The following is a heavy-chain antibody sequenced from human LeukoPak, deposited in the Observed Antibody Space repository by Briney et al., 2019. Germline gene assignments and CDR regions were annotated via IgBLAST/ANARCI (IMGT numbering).Heavy chain of an antibody. J-gene: IGHJ4*02. Sequence: GASVKVSCKASGYTFTSYYMHWVRQAPGQGLEWMGIINPNGGSTTYAQNFQGRVTMTRDTSTSTVYMELSSLSSEDTALYYCAREMATTYYFDYWGQGTLVTVSS. V-gene: IGHV1-46*01. CDR1: GYTFTSYY. D-gene: IGHD5-24*01. CDR3: AREMATTYYFDY. CDR2: INPNGGST.